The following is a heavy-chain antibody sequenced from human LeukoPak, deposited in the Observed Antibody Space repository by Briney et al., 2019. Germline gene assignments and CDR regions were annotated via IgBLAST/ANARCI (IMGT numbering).Heavy chain of an antibody. V-gene: IGHV3-9*01. D-gene: IGHD3-22*01. CDR3: ARDLGQYYDTSDNWFDP. CDR2: ISWNSGSI. J-gene: IGHJ5*02. Sequence: GGSLSLSFAASGFTFDDYAMHWVRPAPGKGLEWVSGISWNSGSIGYADSVKGRFTISRDNAKNTLNLQMNSLRAEDTAVYYCARDLGQYYDTSDNWFDPWGQGTLVTVSS. CDR1: GFTFDDYA.